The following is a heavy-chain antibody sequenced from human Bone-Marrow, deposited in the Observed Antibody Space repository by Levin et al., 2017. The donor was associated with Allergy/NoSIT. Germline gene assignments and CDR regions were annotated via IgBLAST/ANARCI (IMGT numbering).Heavy chain of an antibody. V-gene: IGHV4-34*01. CDR1: GGSFPGSF. CDR3: ARGGRWSFSYYFDY. Sequence: PSQTLSLTCAVDGGSFPGSFWTWIRQPPGKGLEWIGEINHSGSTKYNPSLTSRVTISVDTSKKEFSLNLSSVTAADTAVFYCARGGRWSFSYYFDYWGQGTRVTVSS. CDR2: INHSGST. J-gene: IGHJ4*02. D-gene: IGHD3-10*01.